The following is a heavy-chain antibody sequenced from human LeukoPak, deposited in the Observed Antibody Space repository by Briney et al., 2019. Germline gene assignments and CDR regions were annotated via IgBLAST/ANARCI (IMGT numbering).Heavy chain of an antibody. V-gene: IGHV1-46*01. CDR2: INPSGGST. CDR1: GYTFISYY. D-gene: IGHD3-10*01. CDR3: AREFGESYYFDF. Sequence: ASVKVSCKASGYTFISYYMHWVRQAPGQGLEWMGIINPSGGSTSYAQKFQGRVTMTGDTSTSTVFMELSSLRSEDTAVYYCAREFGESYYFDFWGQGTLVTVSS. J-gene: IGHJ4*02.